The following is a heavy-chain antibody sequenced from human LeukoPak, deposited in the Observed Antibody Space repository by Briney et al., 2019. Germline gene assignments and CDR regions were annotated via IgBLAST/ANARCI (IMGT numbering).Heavy chain of an antibody. CDR2: IIPIFGTA. CDR1: GGTFSSYA. V-gene: IGHV1-69*05. CDR3: AQQLVRGNWFDP. Sequence: SVKVSGKASGGTFSSYAISGVRQAPGQGLEWMGGIIPIFGTANYAQKFQGRVTITTDESTSTAYMELSSLRSEDTAVYYCAQQLVRGNWFDPWGQGTLVTVSS. D-gene: IGHD6-13*01. J-gene: IGHJ5*02.